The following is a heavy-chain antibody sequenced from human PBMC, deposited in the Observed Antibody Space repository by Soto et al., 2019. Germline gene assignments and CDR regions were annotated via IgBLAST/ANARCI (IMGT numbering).Heavy chain of an antibody. V-gene: IGHV1-46*01. CDR3: ARDRMTAAAGYGMDV. CDR2: INPSGGST. J-gene: IGHJ6*02. D-gene: IGHD6-13*01. CDR1: GYTFTSYY. Sequence: ASVKVSYKASGYTFTSYYMHWVRQAPGQGLEWMGIINPSGGSTSYAQKFQGRVTMTRDTSTSTVYMELSSLRSEDTAVYYCARDRMTAAAGYGMDVWGQGTTVTVSS.